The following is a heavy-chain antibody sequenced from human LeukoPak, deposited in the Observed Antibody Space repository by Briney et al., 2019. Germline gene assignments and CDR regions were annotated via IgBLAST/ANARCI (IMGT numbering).Heavy chain of an antibody. D-gene: IGHD3-9*01. Sequence: ASVKVSCKASGYTFTSYGINWVRQAPGQGLEWMGWISAYNGNTNYAQRFQGRVTMTTDTSTSTAYMELRSLRSDDTAVYYCARDVQTVLTGYYRAFNYWGQGTLVSVSS. CDR3: ARDVQTVLTGYYRAFNY. CDR1: GYTFTSYG. CDR2: ISAYNGNT. V-gene: IGHV1-18*01. J-gene: IGHJ4*02.